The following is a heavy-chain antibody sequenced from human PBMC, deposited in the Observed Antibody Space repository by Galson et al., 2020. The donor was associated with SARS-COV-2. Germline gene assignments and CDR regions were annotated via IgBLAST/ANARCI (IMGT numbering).Heavy chain of an antibody. CDR1: GTSISSRSYS. J-gene: IGHJ3*02. CDR2: ISHSGGT. CDR3: ARLHYGEYAPEAFDI. V-gene: IGHV4-30-2*01. Sequence: SKTLSLTCALSGTSISSRSYSWTWIRQPPGKGLAWPGYISHSGGTYYNPSLKSRVTISGDRSKNQFSLRLSSGTAADTAVYYCARLHYGEYAPEAFDIWGPGTRVTVAS. D-gene: IGHD4-17*01.